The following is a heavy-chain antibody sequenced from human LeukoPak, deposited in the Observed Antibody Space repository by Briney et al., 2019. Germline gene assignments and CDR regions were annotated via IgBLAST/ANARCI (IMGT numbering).Heavy chain of an antibody. CDR2: IISSGGVT. V-gene: IGHV3-23*01. D-gene: IGHD5-18*01. CDR3: AKNGGYSYGLYYFDY. CDR1: GFTFNNYA. J-gene: IGHJ4*02. Sequence: GGSLRLSCAASGFTFNNYAMSWVRQAPGKGLEWVSSIISSGGVTYYADSLTGRFTISRDNSKNMVYLQMDSLRAEDSAVYYCAKNGGYSYGLYYFDYWGQGALVTVSS.